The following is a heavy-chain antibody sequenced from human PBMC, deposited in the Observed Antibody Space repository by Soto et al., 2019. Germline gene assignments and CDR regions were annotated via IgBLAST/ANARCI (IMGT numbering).Heavy chain of an antibody. V-gene: IGHV3-53*01. CDR3: ARDLRTLYGMDV. J-gene: IGHJ6*02. CDR1: GFTVSSIY. Sequence: GGSLSLSFAASGFTVSSIYMTLVRQAPGKGLEWVSVVYSGGSTYYADSVKGRFTISRDHSKNTLYLQMNSLRAEDTAVYYCARDLRTLYGMDVWGQGTTVTVSS. CDR2: VYSGGST.